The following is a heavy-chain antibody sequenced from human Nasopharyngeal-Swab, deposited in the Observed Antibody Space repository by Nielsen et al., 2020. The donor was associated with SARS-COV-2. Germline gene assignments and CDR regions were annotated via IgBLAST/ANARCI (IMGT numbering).Heavy chain of an antibody. CDR2: ISWNSGSI. J-gene: IGHJ4*02. Sequence: SLKISCAASGFTFDDYAMHWVRQAPGKGLEWVSGISWNSGSIGYADSVKGRFTISRDNAKNYLYLQMNSLRAEDTALYYCAKDCEDVYSIGWGLTWWGQGTLVTVSS. D-gene: IGHD6-19*01. V-gene: IGHV3-9*01. CDR3: AKDCEDVYSIGWGLTW. CDR1: GFTFDDYA.